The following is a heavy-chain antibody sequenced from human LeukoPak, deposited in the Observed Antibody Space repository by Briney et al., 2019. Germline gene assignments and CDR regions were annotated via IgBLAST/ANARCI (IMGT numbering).Heavy chain of an antibody. J-gene: IGHJ4*02. CDR1: GYTFTNYD. CDR3: AKYYYDSSGYYPLGY. V-gene: IGHV1-69*05. D-gene: IGHD3-22*01. CDR2: IIPIFGTA. Sequence: SVKVSCKASGYTFTNYDINWVRQAPGQGLEWMGGIIPIFGTANYAQKFQGRVTITTDESTSTAYMELSSLRSEDTAVYYCAKYYYDSSGYYPLGYWGQGTLVTVSS.